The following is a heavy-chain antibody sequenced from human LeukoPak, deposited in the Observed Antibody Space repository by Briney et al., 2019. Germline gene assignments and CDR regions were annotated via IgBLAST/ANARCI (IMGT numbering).Heavy chain of an antibody. J-gene: IGHJ3*02. V-gene: IGHV4-59*01. CDR2: IYYSGST. CDR1: GGSISSYY. D-gene: IGHD1-26*01. CDR3: ARDSGSYRGDAFDI. Sequence: SEILSLTCTVSGGSISSYYWSWIRQPPGKGLEWIGYIYYSGSTNYNPSLKSRVTISVDTSKNQFSLKLSSVTAADTAVYYCARDSGSYRGDAFDIWGQGTMVTVSS.